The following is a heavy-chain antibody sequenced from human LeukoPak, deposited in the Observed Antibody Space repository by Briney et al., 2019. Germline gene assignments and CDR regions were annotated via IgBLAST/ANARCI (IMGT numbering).Heavy chain of an antibody. CDR1: GGSISSGDYY. D-gene: IGHD6-19*01. CDR3: ARGLRGWLDAFDI. V-gene: IGHV4-30-4*01. J-gene: IGHJ3*02. CDR2: IYYSGST. Sequence: SQTLSLTCTVSGGSISSGDYYWSWIRQPPGKGLEWIGYIYYSGSTNYNPSLKSRVTISVDTSKNQFSLKLRSVTAADTAVYYCARGLRGWLDAFDIWGQGTMVTVSS.